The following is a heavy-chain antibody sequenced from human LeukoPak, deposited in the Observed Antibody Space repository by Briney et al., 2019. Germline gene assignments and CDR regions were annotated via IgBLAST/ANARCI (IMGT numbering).Heavy chain of an antibody. V-gene: IGHV3-30*04. D-gene: IGHD3-22*01. J-gene: IGHJ6*03. CDR2: ISYDGSNK. Sequence: GGSLRLSCAASGFTFSSYAMHWVRQAPGKGLEWVAVISYDGSNKYYADSVKGRFTISRDNSKNTLYLQMNSLRAEDTAVYYCARPIHYYDSSGYYYYYYYYMDVWGKGTTVTVSS. CDR3: ARPIHYYDSSGYYYYYYYYMDV. CDR1: GFTFSSYA.